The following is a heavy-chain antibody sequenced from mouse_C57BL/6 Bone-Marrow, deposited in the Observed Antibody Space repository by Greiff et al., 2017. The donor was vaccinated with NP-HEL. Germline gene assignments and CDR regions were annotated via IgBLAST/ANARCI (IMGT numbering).Heavy chain of an antibody. CDR2: INPNNGGT. V-gene: IGHV1-26*01. CDR3: ARATYYDYDGAMDY. Sequence: EVKLQQSGPELVKPGASVKISCKASGYTFTDYYVNWVKQSHGKSLEWIGDINPNNGGTSYNQKFKGKATLTVDKSSSTAYMELRSLTSEDSAVXYCARATYYDYDGAMDYWGQGTSVTVSS. CDR1: GYTFTDYY. J-gene: IGHJ4*01. D-gene: IGHD2-4*01.